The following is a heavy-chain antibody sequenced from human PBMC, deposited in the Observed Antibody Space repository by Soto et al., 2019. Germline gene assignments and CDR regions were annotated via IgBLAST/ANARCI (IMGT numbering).Heavy chain of an antibody. J-gene: IGHJ4*02. CDR3: AKEGGRARGYNYGNTYFDY. CDR1: DFDFSSYG. Sequence: PGGSLRLSCAASDFDFSSYGIHWVRQAPGKGLEWVAASSYDGREAFYADSAEGRFTVSKEMSKNTLYLQMNSLSAEDTAVYYCAKEGGRARGYNYGNTYFDYWGQGTRVTVSS. CDR2: SSYDGREA. D-gene: IGHD5-12*01. V-gene: IGHV3-30*18.